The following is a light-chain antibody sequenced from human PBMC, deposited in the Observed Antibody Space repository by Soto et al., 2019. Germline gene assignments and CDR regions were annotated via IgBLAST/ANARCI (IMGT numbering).Light chain of an antibody. V-gene: IGLV2-8*01. CDR1: SSDVGGYNY. CDR3: SSSAGSNNCDVV. Sequence: QSVLTQPPSASGSPGQSVTSSCTGTSSDVGGYNYVSWYQQHPGKAPKLMIYEVSKRPSGVPDRFSGSKSGNTASLTVSGLQAEDEADYYCSSSAGSNNCDVVLGGGTKVTVL. CDR2: EVS. J-gene: IGLJ2*01.